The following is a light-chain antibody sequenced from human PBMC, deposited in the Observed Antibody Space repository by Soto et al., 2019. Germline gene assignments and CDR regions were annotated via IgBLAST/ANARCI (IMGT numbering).Light chain of an antibody. CDR3: MQTLQTPWT. CDR2: LSS. V-gene: IGKV2-28*01. Sequence: DIVMTQSPLSLPVTPGEPASISCRSSQSLLHRNGYNYLDWYLQKPGQSPQLLMYLSSNRASGVPDRFSGSGAGTDFTLKISRVEAEDVGIYYCMQTLQTPWTFGQGTKVEIK. CDR1: QSLLHRNGYNY. J-gene: IGKJ1*01.